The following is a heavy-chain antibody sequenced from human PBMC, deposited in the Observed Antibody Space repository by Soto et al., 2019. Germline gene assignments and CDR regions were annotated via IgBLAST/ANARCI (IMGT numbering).Heavy chain of an antibody. CDR2: ISGTGGTT. CDR1: GFPFNNYA. Sequence: GSLRLSCTASGFPFNNYAMSWVRQAPGKGLEWVSSISGTGGTTYFLDSVKGRFTISRDNSKNTLYLQMNSLRAEDTAVYYCAKDRLAFLDWGPRFDFWGQGTLVTVSS. CDR3: AKDRLAFLDWGPRFDF. D-gene: IGHD3-3*01. V-gene: IGHV3-23*01. J-gene: IGHJ4*02.